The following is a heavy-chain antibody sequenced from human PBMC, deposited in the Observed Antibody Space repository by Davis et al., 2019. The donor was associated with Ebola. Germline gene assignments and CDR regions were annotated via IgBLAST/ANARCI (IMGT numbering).Heavy chain of an antibody. CDR2: VYYTGNT. CDR3: ARSLGGAFGVPYFDL. Sequence: MPSETLSLTCSVSGGSISNYYWNWIRHSPGKGLEWIGYVYYTGNTKTSPSLKTRVTISLDTSKNQFSLKLTSVTPADTAVYYCARSLGGAFGVPYFDLWGQGTLVPVSS. V-gene: IGHV4-59*01. J-gene: IGHJ4*02. CDR1: GGSISNYY. D-gene: IGHD3-3*01.